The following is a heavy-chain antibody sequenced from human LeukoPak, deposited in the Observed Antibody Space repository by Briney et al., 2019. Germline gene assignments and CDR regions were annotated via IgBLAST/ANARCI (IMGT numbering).Heavy chain of an antibody. CDR2: IYYSGST. Sequence: SETLSLTCTVSGGSISSVGYYWSWIRHHPGKGLEWIGYIYYSGSTYYNPSHKSRVTISVDTSKNQFSPKLSSVTAADTAVYYCARTRQVRFDPWGQGTLVTVSS. CDR3: ARTRQVRFDP. CDR1: GGSISSVGYY. V-gene: IGHV4-31*03. D-gene: IGHD4-11*01. J-gene: IGHJ5*02.